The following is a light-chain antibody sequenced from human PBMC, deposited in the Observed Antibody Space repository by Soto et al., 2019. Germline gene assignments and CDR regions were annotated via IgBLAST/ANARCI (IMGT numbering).Light chain of an antibody. V-gene: IGKV3-11*01. Sequence: EIVLTQSPATLSLSPGERATLSCRASQSVSNYLAWYQQKPGQAPRLLIYDASNRATGIPARFSGSGSGTDFTLTISRLEPEDFAVYYCQQSGTSPPVAFGGGTKVDIK. J-gene: IGKJ4*02. CDR3: QQSGTSPPVA. CDR2: DAS. CDR1: QSVSNY.